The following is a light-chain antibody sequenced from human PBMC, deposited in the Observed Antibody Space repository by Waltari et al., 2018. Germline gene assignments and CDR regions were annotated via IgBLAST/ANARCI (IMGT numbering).Light chain of an antibody. Sequence: SYVLTQAPSVSVAPGETARITCGGNNIESKSVHWYRQRPGQAPVLVISYDSDRPSGIPGGFSGSNSGNTATLTISRVEAGDEADYYCQVWDANTDPGVFGTGTEVTVL. V-gene: IGLV3-21*01. CDR3: QVWDANTDPGV. CDR2: YDS. J-gene: IGLJ1*01. CDR1: NIESKS.